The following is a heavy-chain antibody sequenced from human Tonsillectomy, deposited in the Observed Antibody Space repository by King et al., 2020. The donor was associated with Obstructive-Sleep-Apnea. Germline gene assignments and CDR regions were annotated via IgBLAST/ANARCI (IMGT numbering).Heavy chain of an antibody. Sequence: VQLVESGAEVKKPGASVKVSCKASGYTFTSYGISWVRQAPGQGLEWMGWISAYNGNTNYAQKLQGRVTMTTDTSTSTAYMELRSLRSDATAVYYCARAPLLLAAQLEFDYWGQGTLVTVSS. D-gene: IGHD3-3*02. CDR3: ARAPLLLAAQLEFDY. CDR1: GYTFTSYG. CDR2: ISAYNGNT. J-gene: IGHJ4*02. V-gene: IGHV1-18*01.